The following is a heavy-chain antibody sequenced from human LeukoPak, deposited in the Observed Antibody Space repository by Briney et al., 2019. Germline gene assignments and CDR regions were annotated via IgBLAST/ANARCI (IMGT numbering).Heavy chain of an antibody. CDR2: ISSNGGST. J-gene: IGHJ3*02. Sequence: TGGSLRLSCAASGFTFSSYAMHWVRQAPGKGLEYVSAISSNGGSTYYANSVKGRFTISRDNSKNTLYLQMNSLRAEDTAVYYCAKGFSRTSATNDAFDIWGQGTMVTVSS. CDR3: AKGFSRTSATNDAFDI. D-gene: IGHD5-12*01. V-gene: IGHV3-64*01. CDR1: GFTFSSYA.